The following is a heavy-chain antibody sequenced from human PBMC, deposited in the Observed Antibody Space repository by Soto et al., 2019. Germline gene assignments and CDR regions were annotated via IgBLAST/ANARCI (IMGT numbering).Heavy chain of an antibody. CDR3: ARVVTIAAAGTFGY. Sequence: ASVKVSCKASEYTFTSYDINWVRQATGQGLEWMGWMNPNSGNTGYAQKFQGRVTMTRNTSISTAYMELSSLRSEDTAVYYCARVVTIAAAGTFGYSGQGTLVTVSS. D-gene: IGHD6-13*01. J-gene: IGHJ4*02. V-gene: IGHV1-8*01. CDR1: EYTFTSYD. CDR2: MNPNSGNT.